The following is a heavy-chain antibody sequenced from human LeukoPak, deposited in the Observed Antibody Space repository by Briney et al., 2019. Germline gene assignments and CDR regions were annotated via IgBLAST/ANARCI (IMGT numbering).Heavy chain of an antibody. J-gene: IGHJ4*02. D-gene: IGHD3-22*01. CDR1: GYTLTELS. CDR3: ATEVLGNYYDSSGIYS. Sequence: GASVKVSCKVSGYTLTELSMHWVRQAPGKGLEWMGGFDPEDGETIYAQKFQGRVTMTEDTSTDTAYMELSSLRSEDTAVYYCATEVLGNYYDSSGIYSWGQGTLVTVSS. CDR2: FDPEDGET. V-gene: IGHV1-24*01.